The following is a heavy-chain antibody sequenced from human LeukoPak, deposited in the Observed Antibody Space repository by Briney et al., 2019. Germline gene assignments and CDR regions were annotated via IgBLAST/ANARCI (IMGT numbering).Heavy chain of an antibody. D-gene: IGHD4-17*01. J-gene: IGHJ5*02. CDR3: ARRPGEYGDYRDWFDP. V-gene: IGHV4-39*07. Sequence: PSETLSLTCTVSGGSISSSSHYWGWIRQPPGKGLEWIGSLYHSGSIHYNPSLKSRVAISVDTSKNQFSLTLSSVTAADTALYYCARRPGEYGDYRDWFDPWGQGTLVTVSS. CDR2: LYHSGSI. CDR1: GGSISSSSHY.